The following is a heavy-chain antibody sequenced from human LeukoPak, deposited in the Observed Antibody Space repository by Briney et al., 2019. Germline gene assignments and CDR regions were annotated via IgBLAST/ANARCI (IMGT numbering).Heavy chain of an antibody. CDR2: IIPIFGTA. J-gene: IGHJ5*02. CDR1: GGTFSSYA. CDR3: ARKEGSSAFQGNWFDP. D-gene: IGHD6-19*01. V-gene: IGHV1-69*13. Sequence: SVKVSCKASGGTFSSYAISGVRQAPGQGLEGMGGIIPIFGTANYAQKFQGRVTITADESTSTAYMELSSLRSEDTAVYYCARKEGSSAFQGNWFDPWGQGTLVTVSS.